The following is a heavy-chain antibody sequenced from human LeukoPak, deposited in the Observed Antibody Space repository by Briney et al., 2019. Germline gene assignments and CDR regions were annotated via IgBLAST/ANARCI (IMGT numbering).Heavy chain of an antibody. CDR2: ISWNSGSI. CDR3: AKDIPPRYCSSTSCHDYYYYGMDV. D-gene: IGHD2-2*01. J-gene: IGHJ6*02. V-gene: IGHV3-9*01. Sequence: PGRSLRLSCAASGFTFDDYAMHWVRQAPGKGLEWVSGISWNSGSIGYADSVKGRFTISRDNAKNSLYLQMNSLRAEDTALYYCAKDIPPRYCSSTSCHDYYYYGMDVWGQGTTVTVSS. CDR1: GFTFDDYA.